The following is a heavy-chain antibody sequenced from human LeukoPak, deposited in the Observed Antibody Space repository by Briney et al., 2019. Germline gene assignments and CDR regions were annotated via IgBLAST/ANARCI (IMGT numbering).Heavy chain of an antibody. CDR2: IKQDGSEK. CDR3: ARDKVLLWFGEPNHYFDY. J-gene: IGHJ4*02. CDR1: GFTFSSYW. V-gene: IGHV3-7*01. Sequence: GGSLRLSCAASGFTFSSYWMSWVRQAPGKGLEWVANIKQDGSEKYYVDSVEGRFTISRDNAKNSLYLQMNSLRAEDTAVYYCARDKVLLWFGEPNHYFDYWGQGTLVTVSS. D-gene: IGHD3-10*01.